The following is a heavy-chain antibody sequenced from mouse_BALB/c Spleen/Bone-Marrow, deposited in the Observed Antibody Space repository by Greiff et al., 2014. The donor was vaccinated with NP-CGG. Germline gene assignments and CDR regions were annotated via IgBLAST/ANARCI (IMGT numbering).Heavy chain of an antibody. CDR2: ISSGGSYT. V-gene: IGHV5-6*02. J-gene: IGHJ4*01. Sequence: DVMLVESGGDLVKPGGSLKLSCAASGFTFSRYGMSWVRQTPDKRLEWAANISSGGSYTYYPDSVKGRFTISRDNAKNTLYLHMSSLKSEDTAMYYCARQYGNLGVMDYWGQGTSVTVSS. D-gene: IGHD2-1*01. CDR3: ARQYGNLGVMDY. CDR1: GFTFSRYG.